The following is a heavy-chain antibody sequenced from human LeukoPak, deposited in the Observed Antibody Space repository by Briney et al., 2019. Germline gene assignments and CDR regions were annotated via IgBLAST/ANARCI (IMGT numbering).Heavy chain of an antibody. D-gene: IGHD5-12*01. Sequence: GGSLRLSCAASGFTFSSYAMHWVRQAPGKGLEWVAVISYDGSNKYYADSVKGRFTISGDKSKNTLYLQMNSLRAEDTAVYYCARAHKMATIYSPLDYWGQGTLVTVSS. J-gene: IGHJ4*02. V-gene: IGHV3-30-3*01. CDR2: ISYDGSNK. CDR3: ARAHKMATIYSPLDY. CDR1: GFTFSSYA.